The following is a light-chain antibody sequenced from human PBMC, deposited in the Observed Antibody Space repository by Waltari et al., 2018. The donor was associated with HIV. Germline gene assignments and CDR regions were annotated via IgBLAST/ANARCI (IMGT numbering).Light chain of an antibody. Sequence: SVLTQPPSASGTPGPRVTICCSGIPSNIGRNDVFWYQHLPGAAPKLLIHRNNQRPSGVPDRFSGSTSGASAALAISGLRSEDEADYYCVAWDDSLRGVVFGGGTKVAAL. CDR1: PSNIGRND. J-gene: IGLJ2*01. CDR3: VAWDDSLRGVV. CDR2: RNN. V-gene: IGLV1-47*01.